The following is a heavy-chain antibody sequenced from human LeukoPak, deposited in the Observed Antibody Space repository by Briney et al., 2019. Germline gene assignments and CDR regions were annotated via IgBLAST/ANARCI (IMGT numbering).Heavy chain of an antibody. D-gene: IGHD3-3*01. V-gene: IGHV5-51*01. Sequence: GESLKISCKGSGYSFTSYWIGWVRQMPGKGLEWMGIIYPGDSDTRYSPSFQGQVTISADKSISTAYLQWSSLKASDTAMYYCARLSFDSWSGYEKGLGAFDIWGQGTMVTVSS. J-gene: IGHJ3*02. CDR1: GYSFTSYW. CDR3: ARLSFDSWSGYEKGLGAFDI. CDR2: IYPGDSDT.